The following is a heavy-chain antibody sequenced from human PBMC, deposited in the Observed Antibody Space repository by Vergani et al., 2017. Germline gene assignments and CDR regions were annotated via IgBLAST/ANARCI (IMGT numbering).Heavy chain of an antibody. CDR1: GFTFSSYG. CDR3: AKDRCGYPLEYYFDY. CDR2: IRYDGSNK. V-gene: IGHV3-30*02. Sequence: QVQLVESGGGVVQPGGSLRLSCAASGFTFSSYGMHWVRQAPGKGLEWVAFIRYDGSNKYYADSVKGRFTISRDNSKNTLYLQMNSLRAEDTAVYYCAKDRCGYPLEYYFDYWGQGTLVTVSS. D-gene: IGHD3-22*01. J-gene: IGHJ4*02.